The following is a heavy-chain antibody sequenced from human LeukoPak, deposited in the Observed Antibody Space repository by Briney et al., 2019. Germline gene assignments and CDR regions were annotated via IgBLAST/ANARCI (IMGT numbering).Heavy chain of an antibody. J-gene: IGHJ3*02. CDR3: ARQDDSSGYYYGAFDI. CDR1: GGSISSSSYY. V-gene: IGHV4-39*01. D-gene: IGHD3-22*01. Sequence: SETLSLTCTVSGGSISSSSYYWGWIRQPPGKGLEWIGSIYYSGSTYYNPSLKSRVTISVDTFKNQFSLKLSSVTAADTAVYYCARQDDSSGYYYGAFDIWGQGTMVTVSS. CDR2: IYYSGST.